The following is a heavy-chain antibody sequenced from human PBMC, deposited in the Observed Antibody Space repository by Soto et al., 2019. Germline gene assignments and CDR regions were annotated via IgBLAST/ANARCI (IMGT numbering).Heavy chain of an antibody. CDR2: IYSSGNT. CDR3: ARRVTGGGERFDP. D-gene: IGHD7-27*01. V-gene: IGHV4-30-4*01. J-gene: IGHJ5*02. Sequence: QVQLQVSGPGLVEPSQTLSLTCTVSGASVRSGDYYWTWIRQPPGKDLEWIGYIYSSGNTNYNPSLRSRVXXSXDXXKNQCSLKLTSVTATDTAVYYCARRVTGGGERFDPWGLGTLVTVSS. CDR1: GASVRSGDYY.